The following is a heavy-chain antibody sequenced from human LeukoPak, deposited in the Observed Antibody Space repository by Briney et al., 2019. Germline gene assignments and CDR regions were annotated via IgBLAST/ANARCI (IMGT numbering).Heavy chain of an antibody. CDR3: AKDRPNYHGTDGHYYRRSGDS. D-gene: IGHD3-22*01. Sequence: GGSLRLSCAASGFTFSSYAMSWVRQTTGKGLEWVSSISRSGGLTFYPAPVKGRFIIAKDYSTNTLYLQINGLGAVGTALYYCAKDRPNYHGTDGHYYRRSGDSWGQGTLVTVSS. CDR2: ISRSGGLT. J-gene: IGHJ5*01. CDR1: GFTFSSYA. V-gene: IGHV3-23*01.